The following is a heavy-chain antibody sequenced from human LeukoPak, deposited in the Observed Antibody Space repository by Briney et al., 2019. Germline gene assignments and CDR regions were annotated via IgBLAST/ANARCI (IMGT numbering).Heavy chain of an antibody. J-gene: IGHJ4*02. D-gene: IGHD4-23*01. CDR3: ARAHTVVSQGPFDY. V-gene: IGHV1-46*01. CDR2: IYPRDGST. Sequence: ASVKVSCKASGYSFTSNYIHWVRQAPGQGLEWMGMIYPRDGSTSYAQKFQGRVTVTRDTSTSTVYMELSSPRSEDTAVYYCARAHTVVSQGPFDYWGQGTLVTVSS. CDR1: GYSFTSNY.